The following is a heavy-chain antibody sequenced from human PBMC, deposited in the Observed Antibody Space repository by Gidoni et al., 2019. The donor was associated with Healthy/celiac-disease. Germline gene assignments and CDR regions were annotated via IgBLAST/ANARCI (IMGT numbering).Heavy chain of an antibody. CDR3: ARIQTQWLVTPYYYYGMDV. V-gene: IGHV2-70*01. Sequence: QVTLRESGPALVKPTQTLTLTCTFSGFSLHTSGLCVSWIRQPPGKALAWLALIDWDDDKYYSTSLKTRLTISKDTSKNQLVLTMTNMDPVDTATYYCARIQTQWLVTPYYYYGMDVWGQGTTVTVSS. CDR1: GFSLHTSGLC. CDR2: IDWDDDK. J-gene: IGHJ6*02. D-gene: IGHD6-19*01.